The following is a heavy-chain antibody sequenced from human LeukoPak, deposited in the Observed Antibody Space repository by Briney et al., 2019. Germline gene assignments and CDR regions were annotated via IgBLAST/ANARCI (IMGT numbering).Heavy chain of an antibody. CDR2: IYSGGST. CDR3: ARENTGSYREFDY. CDR1: GGSISSYY. D-gene: IGHD1-26*01. V-gene: IGHV4-4*07. Sequence: SETLSLTCTVTGGSISSYYWSWIRQPAGKGLEWIGRIYSGGSTNYNPSLKSRVTMSVDSSNNQFSLKLSSVTAADTAVFYCARENTGSYREFDYWGQGTLVTVSS. J-gene: IGHJ4*02.